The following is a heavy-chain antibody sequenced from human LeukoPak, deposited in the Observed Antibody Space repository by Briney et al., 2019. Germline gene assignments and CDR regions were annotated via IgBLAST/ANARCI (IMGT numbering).Heavy chain of an antibody. D-gene: IGHD1-26*01. Sequence: GGSLRLSCAVSGLNIATNYITWVRQAPRKGPEWVSIIYSGGAKYYADSVKGRFTISRDTSKNTVYLQMNSLTAEDTAVYHCARDPMYSGKSIDIWGQGTMVIVSS. CDR3: ARDPMYSGKSIDI. V-gene: IGHV3-53*01. CDR1: GLNIATNY. CDR2: IYSGGAK. J-gene: IGHJ3*02.